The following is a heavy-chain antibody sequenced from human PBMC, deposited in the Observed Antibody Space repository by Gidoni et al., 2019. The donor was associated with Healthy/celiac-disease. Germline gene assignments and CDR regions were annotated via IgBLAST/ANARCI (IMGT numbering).Heavy chain of an antibody. Sequence: EVQLVQSGAEVKKPGESLKISCKGSGYSFTSYWIGWVRQMPGKGLEWMGIIYPGDSDTRYSPSFQGQVTISADKSISTAYLQWSSLKASDTAMYYCARHVSYSTAGPKWFDPWGQGTLVTVSS. CDR3: ARHVSYSTAGPKWFDP. CDR1: GYSFTSYW. CDR2: IYPGDSDT. J-gene: IGHJ5*02. V-gene: IGHV5-51*01. D-gene: IGHD6-13*01.